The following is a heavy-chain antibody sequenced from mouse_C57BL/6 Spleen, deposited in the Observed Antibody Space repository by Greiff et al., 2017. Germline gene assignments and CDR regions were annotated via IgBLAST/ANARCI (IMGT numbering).Heavy chain of an antibody. J-gene: IGHJ4*01. CDR2: IYPGSGST. V-gene: IGHV1-55*01. Sequence: QVQLQQPGAELVKPGASVKMSCKASGYTFTSYWITWVKQRPGQGLEWIGDIYPGSGSTNYNEKFKSKATLTVDTSSSPAYMQLSSLTSEDSAVYYCARGLGRGYYAMDYWGQGTSVTVSS. CDR3: ARGLGRGYYAMDY. D-gene: IGHD4-1*01. CDR1: GYTFTSYW.